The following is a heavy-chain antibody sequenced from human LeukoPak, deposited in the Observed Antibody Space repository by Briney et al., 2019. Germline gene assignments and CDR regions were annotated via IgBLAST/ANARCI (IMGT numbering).Heavy chain of an antibody. Sequence: GGSLRLSCAASGVTFSSYGMHWVRQAPGKGLEWVAVISYDGSNKYYADSVKGRFTISRDNSKNTLYLQMNSLRAEDTAVYYCAKAGAGQVFDPWGQGTLVTVSS. D-gene: IGHD3-10*01. CDR1: GVTFSSYG. V-gene: IGHV3-30*18. CDR3: AKAGAGQVFDP. J-gene: IGHJ5*02. CDR2: ISYDGSNK.